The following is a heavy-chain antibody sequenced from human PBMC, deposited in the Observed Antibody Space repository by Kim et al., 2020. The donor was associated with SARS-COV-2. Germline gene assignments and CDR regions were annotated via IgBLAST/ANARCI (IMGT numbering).Heavy chain of an antibody. V-gene: IGHV4-34*01. D-gene: IGHD3-22*01. J-gene: IGHJ5*02. Sequence: SETLSLTCVVSGGSFSDYYWTWIRQPPGKGLEWIGEINHSGDTNYNPSLRSRVTLTVDASKNQFSLTMDSVTAADTSVYYCARLMSDSRKYWWFDPWGQGALVTVS. CDR2: INHSGDT. CDR1: GGSFSDYY. CDR3: ARLMSDSRKYWWFDP.